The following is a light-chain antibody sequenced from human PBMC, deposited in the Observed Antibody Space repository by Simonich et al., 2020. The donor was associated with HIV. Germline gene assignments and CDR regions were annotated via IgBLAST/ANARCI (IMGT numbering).Light chain of an antibody. CDR2: GAS. CDR1: QSVTST. CDR3: QQYNNWPYT. Sequence: EIVLTQSPGTLSLSPGERATLSCRASQSVTSTFLAWYQQKPGQAPRLLIDGASSRATGIPDRFSGSGSGTEFTLTINSLQSEDFVVYYCQQYNNWPYTFGQGTKLEIK. J-gene: IGKJ2*01. V-gene: IGKV3D-15*01.